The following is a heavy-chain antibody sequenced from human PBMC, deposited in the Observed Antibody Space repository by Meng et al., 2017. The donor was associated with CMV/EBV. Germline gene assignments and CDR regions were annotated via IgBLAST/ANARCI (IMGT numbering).Heavy chain of an antibody. CDR3: AKDQGSLIFGVVITSYYYYGMDV. CDR1: GFTFSSYA. D-gene: IGHD3-3*01. J-gene: IGHJ6*02. CDR2: ISGSGGST. Sequence: GGSLRLSCAASGFTFSSYAMSWVRQAPGKGLEWVSAISGSGGSTYYADSVKGRFTISRDNSKNTLYLQMNSLRAEDTAVYYCAKDQGSLIFGVVITSYYYYGMDVWGQWTTVTVSS. V-gene: IGHV3-23*01.